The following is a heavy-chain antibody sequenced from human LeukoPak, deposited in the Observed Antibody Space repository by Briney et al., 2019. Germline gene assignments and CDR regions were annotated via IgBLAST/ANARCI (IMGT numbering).Heavy chain of an antibody. CDR1: GGSFSSGSYY. V-gene: IGHV4-31*03. CDR3: ARVGGSGYDYDAFDI. D-gene: IGHD5-12*01. CDR2: ICYSGST. Sequence: SQTLSLTCTVSGGSFSSGSYYWSWIPQHPGKDLQWVGYICYSGSTYYNPSLRSRVTILVDTSKNQFSLKLSSVTAADTAVYYCARVGGSGYDYDAFDIWGQGTMVTVSS. J-gene: IGHJ3*02.